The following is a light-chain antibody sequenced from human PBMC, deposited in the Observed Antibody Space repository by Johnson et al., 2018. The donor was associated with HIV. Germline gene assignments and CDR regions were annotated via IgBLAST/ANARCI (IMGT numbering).Light chain of an antibody. CDR3: GTWDSSLILYV. CDR2: ENN. V-gene: IGLV1-51*02. CDR1: SSNIGNNY. Sequence: TQPPSVSAAPGQKVTISCSGSSSNIGNNYVSWYQQLPGTAPKLLIYENNKRPSGIPDRFSGSKSGTSATLGITGLQTGDEADYYCGTWDSSLILYVFGTGTKVTVL. J-gene: IGLJ1*01.